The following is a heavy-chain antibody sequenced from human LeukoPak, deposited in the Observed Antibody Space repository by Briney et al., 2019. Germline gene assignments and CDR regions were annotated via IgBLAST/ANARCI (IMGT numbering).Heavy chain of an antibody. Sequence: PGGSLRLSCAASGFTFSTSWMHWVRQTPGKGLVWVSRIESDGSGTTYADSVKGRFTISRDNAKNTLYLQMSSLRAEDTAVYYCARRGNSDHYYAMDVRGQGTTVTVSS. D-gene: IGHD4-23*01. J-gene: IGHJ6*02. CDR2: IESDGSGT. V-gene: IGHV3-74*03. CDR3: ARRGNSDHYYAMDV. CDR1: GFTFSTSW.